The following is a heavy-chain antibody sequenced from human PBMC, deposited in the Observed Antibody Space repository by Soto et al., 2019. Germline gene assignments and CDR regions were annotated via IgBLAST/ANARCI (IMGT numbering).Heavy chain of an antibody. J-gene: IGHJ5*02. D-gene: IGHD3-10*01. Sequence: EVQLLESGGGLVQPGGSLRLSCAASGFTFTSYAMSWVRQAPGKGLEWVSGISGSGGITYYADSVKGRFTISRDNSKNTFYLQMNSLRVEDTAVYYCAKGGAPGTWGQGTLVTVSS. CDR3: AKGGAPGT. CDR1: GFTFTSYA. V-gene: IGHV3-23*01. CDR2: ISGSGGIT.